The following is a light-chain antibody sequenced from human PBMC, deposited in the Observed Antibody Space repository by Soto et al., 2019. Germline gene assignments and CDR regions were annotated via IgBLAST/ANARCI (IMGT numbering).Light chain of an antibody. J-gene: IGKJ4*01. Sequence: EIVLTQSPVTLSLSPGERATLSCRASQSINNYLAWYQQKPGKPPRLLIYDASNRATAIPVRFSGSGSGTAFTLTISSIEPEESAVYDCQYRGIWHPGATFVGGTKVYIK. CDR2: DAS. V-gene: IGKV3-11*01. CDR3: QYRGIWHPGAT. CDR1: QSINNY.